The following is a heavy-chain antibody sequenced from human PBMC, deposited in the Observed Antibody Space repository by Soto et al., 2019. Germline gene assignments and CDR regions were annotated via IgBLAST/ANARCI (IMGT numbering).Heavy chain of an antibody. CDR3: ERGDSTGSPTGWFDP. J-gene: IGHJ5*02. D-gene: IGHD6-19*01. CDR2: ISNYNGDT. Sequence: QVQLVQSGAEVKKPGASVQVSCKASGYTLTRYSINWVRQAPGQGLEWVGWISNYNGDTKYAQKFQGRVTLTTDTATTTTYMDLRSLTSEDTAVYFCERGDSTGSPTGWFDPWGQGTLVTVSS. CDR1: GYTLTRYS. V-gene: IGHV1-18*04.